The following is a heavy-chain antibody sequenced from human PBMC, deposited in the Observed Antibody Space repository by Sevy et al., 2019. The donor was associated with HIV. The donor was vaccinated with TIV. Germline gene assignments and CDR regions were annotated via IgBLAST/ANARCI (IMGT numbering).Heavy chain of an antibody. Sequence: GGSLRLSCAASGFTFSSYGMHWVRRAPGKGLEWVAVISYDGSNKYYADSVKGRFTISRDNSKNTLYLQMNSLRAEDTAVYYCAKAVRYCSGGSCYSTFFDYWGQGTLVTVSS. CDR3: AKAVRYCSGGSCYSTFFDY. CDR1: GFTFSSYG. J-gene: IGHJ4*02. V-gene: IGHV3-30*18. D-gene: IGHD2-15*01. CDR2: ISYDGSNK.